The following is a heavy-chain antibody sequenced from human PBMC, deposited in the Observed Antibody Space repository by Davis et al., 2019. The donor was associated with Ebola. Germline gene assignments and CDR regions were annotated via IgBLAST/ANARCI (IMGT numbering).Heavy chain of an antibody. CDR1: GGSFSGYY. CDR3: ATSVLVYYYYGMDV. V-gene: IGHV4-34*01. CDR2: INHSGSA. Sequence: SETLSLTCAVYGGSFSGYYWSWIRQPPGKGLEWIGEINHSGSANYNPSLKSRATISVDTSKNQFSLKLNSVTAADTAVYYCATSVLVYYYYGMDVWGQGTTVTVSS. J-gene: IGHJ6*02. D-gene: IGHD2-8*02.